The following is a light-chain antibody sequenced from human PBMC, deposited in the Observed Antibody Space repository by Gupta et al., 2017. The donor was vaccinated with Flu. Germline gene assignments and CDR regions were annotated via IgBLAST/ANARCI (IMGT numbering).Light chain of an antibody. J-gene: IGLJ3*02. CDR3: PKADRNYNWV. V-gene: IGLV3-25*03. Sequence: PGQPAVITCSGDVLAEAGVYWYRQKKGQGPAGVSGKDTKRASGIPDRVAGATSGTKVKLNSSGVQPEDETDDDCPKADRNYNWVFGGGTKLTV. CDR1: VLAEAG. CDR2: KDT.